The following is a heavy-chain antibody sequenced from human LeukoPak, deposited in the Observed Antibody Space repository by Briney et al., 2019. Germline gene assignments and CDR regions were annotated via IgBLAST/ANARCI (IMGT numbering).Heavy chain of an antibody. V-gene: IGHV4-61*02. J-gene: IGHJ5*02. CDR2: IYTSGST. CDR3: ARDRNYDFWSGYSP. Sequence: SSQTLSLTCTVSGGSISSGSYYWSWIRQPAGKGLEWIGRIYTSGSTNYNPSLKSRVTISVDTSKNQFSLKLSSVTAADTAVYYCARDRNYDFWSGYSPRGQGTLVTVSS. D-gene: IGHD3-3*01. CDR1: GGSISSGSYY.